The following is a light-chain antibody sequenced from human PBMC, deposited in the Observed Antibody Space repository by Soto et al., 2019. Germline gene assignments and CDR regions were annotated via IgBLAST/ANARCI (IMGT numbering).Light chain of an antibody. CDR2: GAS. J-gene: IGKJ1*01. CDR3: QQYGSSPPVT. Sequence: EIRLTQSPGTLSLSPGERATLSCRASQTVTRSYLAWYQQKPGHAPRLLIYGASTRATGIPARFSGSGSGTDFTLTISRLEPEDFAVYYCQQYGSSPPVTFGQGTKVDI. CDR1: QTVTRSY. V-gene: IGKV3-20*01.